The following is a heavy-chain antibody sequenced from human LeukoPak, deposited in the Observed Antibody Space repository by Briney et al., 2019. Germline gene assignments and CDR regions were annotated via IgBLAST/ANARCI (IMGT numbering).Heavy chain of an antibody. J-gene: IGHJ4*02. V-gene: IGHV3-23*01. CDR3: ATYSRSLFRHFDY. D-gene: IGHD6-6*01. CDR1: GFTFSTYA. CDR2: ITDSGDNT. Sequence: GGSLRLSCAASGFTFSTYAMSWVRQAPGKGLEWVPSITDSGDNTYYADSVKGRFTISRDNSKNTLYLQVDSLRPEDTAIYYCATYSRSLFRHFDYWGQGTLVTVSS.